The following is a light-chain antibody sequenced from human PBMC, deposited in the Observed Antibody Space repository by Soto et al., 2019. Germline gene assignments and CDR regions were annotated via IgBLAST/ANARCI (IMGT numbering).Light chain of an antibody. Sequence: DIQMTQSPSALSASVGDRVTITCRASQDISNFLAWYQQEPGKAPKFLIYATSTLQSGVPSRFSGSGSGTEFTLTISSLQPEDFATYYCQQLKTYPLTFGGGTKVDIK. CDR2: ATS. CDR3: QQLKTYPLT. J-gene: IGKJ4*01. V-gene: IGKV1-9*01. CDR1: QDISNF.